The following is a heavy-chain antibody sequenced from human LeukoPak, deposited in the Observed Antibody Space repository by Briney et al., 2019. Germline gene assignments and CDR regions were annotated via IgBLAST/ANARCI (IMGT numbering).Heavy chain of an antibody. V-gene: IGHV3-23*01. CDR3: ASSRIVGATTKIVY. D-gene: IGHD1-26*01. J-gene: IGHJ4*02. Sequence: GGSLRLSCAASGFTFSSYAMSWVRQAPGKGLEWVSAISGSGGSTYYADSVKGRFTISRDNSKNTLYLQMNSLRAEDTAVYYCASSRIVGATTKIVYWGQGTLVTVSS. CDR1: GFTFSSYA. CDR2: ISGSGGST.